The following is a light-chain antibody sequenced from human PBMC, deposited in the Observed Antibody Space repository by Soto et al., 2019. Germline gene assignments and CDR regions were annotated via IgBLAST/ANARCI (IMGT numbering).Light chain of an antibody. V-gene: IGKV3-11*01. CDR3: QQRSDWLT. CDR1: QSISNA. CDR2: DAS. J-gene: IGKJ4*01. Sequence: PGDRAILSCRASQSISNALAWYQQKPGQAPRPLIYDASDRATGIPARFSGSRSGTDFTLTISSLEPEDFAVYYCQQRSDWLTFGGGTRVEIK.